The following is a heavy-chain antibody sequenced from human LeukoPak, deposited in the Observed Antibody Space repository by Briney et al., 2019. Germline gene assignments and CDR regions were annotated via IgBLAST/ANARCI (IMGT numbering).Heavy chain of an antibody. CDR2: ISWNSGSI. Sequence: PGRSLRLSCAASGFTFDDYAMHWVRQAPGKGLEWVSGISWNSGSIGYADSVKGRFTISRDNAKNSLYLQMNSLRAEDTALYYCAKPKLMTTVTTGAFDIWGHGTMVTVSS. D-gene: IGHD4-11*01. CDR1: GFTFDDYA. J-gene: IGHJ3*02. V-gene: IGHV3-9*01. CDR3: AKPKLMTTVTTGAFDI.